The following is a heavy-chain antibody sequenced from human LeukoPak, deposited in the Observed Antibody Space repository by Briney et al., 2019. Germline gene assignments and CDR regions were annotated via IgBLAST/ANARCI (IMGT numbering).Heavy chain of an antibody. V-gene: IGHV1-2*02. Sequence: ASVKVSCTASGYTFTDYFIHWVRQAPGQGLEWMGWIGPGSGDTSYSQKFQGRVTVTRDTSISTAYMELSRLRSDGTAAYFCGRNRLGKALDNWGQGTMVTVSS. CDR1: GYTFTDYF. D-gene: IGHD7-27*01. J-gene: IGHJ3*02. CDR2: IGPGSGDT. CDR3: GRNRLGKALDN.